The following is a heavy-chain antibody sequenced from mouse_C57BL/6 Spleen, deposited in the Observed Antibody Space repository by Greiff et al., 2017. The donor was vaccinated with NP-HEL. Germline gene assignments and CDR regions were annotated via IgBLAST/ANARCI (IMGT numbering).Heavy chain of an antibody. D-gene: IGHD4-1*01. CDR2: ISYDGSN. V-gene: IGHV3-6*01. CDR3: ATRSGNWVLDY. J-gene: IGHJ2*01. Sequence: EVKLQESGPGLVKPSQSLSLTCSVTGYSITSGYYWNWIRQFPGNKLEWMGYISYDGSNNYNPSLKNRISITRDTSKNQFFLKLNSVTTEDTATYYCATRSGNWVLDYWGQGTTLTVSS. CDR1: GYSITSGYY.